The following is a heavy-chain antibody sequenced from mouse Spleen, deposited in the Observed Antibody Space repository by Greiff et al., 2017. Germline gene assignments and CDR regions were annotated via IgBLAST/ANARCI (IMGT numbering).Heavy chain of an antibody. V-gene: IGHV5-12-2*01. D-gene: IGHD3-3*01. CDR3: ARGAGFDY. Sequence: EVKLVESGGGLVQPGGSLKLSCAASGFTFSSYTMSWVRQTPEKRLEWVAYISTGGGSTYYPDTVKGRFTISRDNAKNTLYLQMSSLKSEDTAMYYCARGAGFDYWGQGTTLTVSS. CDR1: GFTFSSYT. J-gene: IGHJ2*01. CDR2: ISTGGGST.